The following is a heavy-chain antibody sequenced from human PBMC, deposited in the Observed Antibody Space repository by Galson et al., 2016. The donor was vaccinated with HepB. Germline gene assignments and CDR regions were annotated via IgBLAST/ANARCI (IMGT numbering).Heavy chain of an antibody. CDR2: IYSSGYT. V-gene: IGHV3-53*01. J-gene: IGHJ5*02. Sequence: SLRLSCAASGFTVSSNYMIWVRQAPGKGLERVSVIYSSGYTNYADAVKGRFTTTSDNSKNTMYFQMNSRRAEDTAVFYCARWSDSHGVDPWGQGTLVTVSS. CDR1: GFTVSSNY. D-gene: IGHD3-3*01. CDR3: ARWSDSHGVDP.